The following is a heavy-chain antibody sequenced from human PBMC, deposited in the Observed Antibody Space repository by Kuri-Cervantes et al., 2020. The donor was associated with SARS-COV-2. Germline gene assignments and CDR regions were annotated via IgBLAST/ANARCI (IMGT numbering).Heavy chain of an antibody. CDR3: ARDRKDIVVVPAAVLDP. D-gene: IGHD2-2*01. J-gene: IGHJ5*02. V-gene: IGHV3-66*03. CDR2: IYSCGST. CDR1: GFTVNSNY. Sequence: GESLKISCAASGFTVNSNYMSWVRQAPGKGLEWVSVIYSCGSTYYADSVKGRFTISRDNSKNTLYLQMNSLRAEDTAVYYCARDRKDIVVVPAAVLDPWGQGTLVTVSS.